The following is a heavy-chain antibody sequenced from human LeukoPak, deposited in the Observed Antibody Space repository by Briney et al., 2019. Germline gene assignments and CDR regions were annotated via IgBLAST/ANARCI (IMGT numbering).Heavy chain of an antibody. CDR1: GYTFTSYY. V-gene: IGHV1-46*01. Sequence: ASVKVSCKASGYTFTSYYMHWVRQAPGQGLEWMGIINPSGGSTSYAQKFQGRVTMTRDTSTSTVYMELSSLRSEDTAVYYCASIWWDYYGSGTPNYYFDYWGQGTPVTVSS. J-gene: IGHJ4*02. CDR3: ASIWWDYYGSGTPNYYFDY. D-gene: IGHD3-10*01. CDR2: INPSGGST.